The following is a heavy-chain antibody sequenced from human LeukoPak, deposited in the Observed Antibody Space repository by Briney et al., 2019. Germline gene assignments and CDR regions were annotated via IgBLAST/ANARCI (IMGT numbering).Heavy chain of an antibody. D-gene: IGHD3-3*01. CDR3: AKLEAATRW. CDR1: GFTFSSYG. J-gene: IGHJ4*02. Sequence: GESLQISCGASGFTFSSYGMSWVRQAPGKGVEWVSAIGSGGRKTYYADSLKGRFTISRDNSKNTLYLQMNSLRAEDTAVYYCAKLEAATRWGGQGTLVTVS. V-gene: IGHV3-23*01. CDR2: IGSGGRKT.